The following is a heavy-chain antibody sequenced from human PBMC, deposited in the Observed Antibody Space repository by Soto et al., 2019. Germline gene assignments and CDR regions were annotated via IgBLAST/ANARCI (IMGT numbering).Heavy chain of an antibody. D-gene: IGHD5-18*01. V-gene: IGHV3-15*01. CDR1: GFTFSNAW. Sequence: EVQLVESGGGLVKPGGSLRLSCAASGFTFSNAWMSWVRQAPGKGLEWVGRIKSKTDGGTTDYAAPVKGRFTISRDDSKNTLYRQMNSLKAEDTAVYYCTTDPGLQLGYYGFDSWGQGTMVTVSS. J-gene: IGHJ3*02. CDR3: TTDPGLQLGYYGFDS. CDR2: IKSKTDGGTT.